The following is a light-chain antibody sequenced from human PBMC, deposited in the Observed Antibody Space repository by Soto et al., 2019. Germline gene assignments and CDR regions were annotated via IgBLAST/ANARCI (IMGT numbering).Light chain of an antibody. CDR1: QSVLYSSNNKNY. CDR3: QQYYSIPT. Sequence: DIVMTQSPDSLAVSLGERATVNCKSSQSVLYSSNNKNYLAWYQQKPGQPPKLLIYWASTRESGVPDRFSGSGSGADFTLTISSLQAEDVAVYYCQQYYSIPTFSGGTKVEIK. CDR2: WAS. V-gene: IGKV4-1*01. J-gene: IGKJ4*01.